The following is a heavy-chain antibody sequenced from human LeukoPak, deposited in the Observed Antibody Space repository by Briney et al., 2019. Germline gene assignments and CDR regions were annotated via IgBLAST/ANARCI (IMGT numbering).Heavy chain of an antibody. CDR2: VKHDGSGA. J-gene: IGHJ4*02. CDR3: ARDSETSDWG. V-gene: IGHV3-74*01. D-gene: IGHD2-21*02. Sequence: GGSLRLSCAASGFPFGSYWMHGVRQAPGKGLMWVSRVKHDGSGASYADSVKGRFTISRDNARNTLYLEINSLRAEDTAVYYCARDSETSDWGWGQGTLVTVSS. CDR1: GFPFGSYW.